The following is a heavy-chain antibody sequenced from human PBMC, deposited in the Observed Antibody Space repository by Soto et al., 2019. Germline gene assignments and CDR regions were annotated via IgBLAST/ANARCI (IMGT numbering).Heavy chain of an antibody. CDR2: INHSGST. D-gene: IGHD3-10*01. CDR3: ARGRFSTRGYYYYYMDV. Sequence: PSETLSLTCAVYGGSFSGYYWSWIRQPPGKGLEWIGEINHSGSTNYNPSLKSRVTISVDTSKNQFSLKLSSVTAADTAVYYCARGRFSTRGYYYYYMDVWGKGTTVTVSS. V-gene: IGHV4-34*01. J-gene: IGHJ6*03. CDR1: GGSFSGYY.